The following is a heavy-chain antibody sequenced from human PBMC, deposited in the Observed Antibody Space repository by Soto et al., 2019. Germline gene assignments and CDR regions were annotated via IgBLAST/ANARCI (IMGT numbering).Heavy chain of an antibody. CDR2: MSGGSGGT. CDR1: GFAFTNYA. D-gene: IGHD3-3*01. J-gene: IGHJ3*02. CDR3: ARDRDYDFWSGYRDAFDI. V-gene: IGHV3-23*01. Sequence: GGSLRLSCAASGFAFTNYAMSWVRQAPGKGLEWVSSMSGGSGGTYYADSVKGRFTISRDISKNTLYLQMNSLRAEDTAVYYCARDRDYDFWSGYRDAFDIWGQGTMVTVSS.